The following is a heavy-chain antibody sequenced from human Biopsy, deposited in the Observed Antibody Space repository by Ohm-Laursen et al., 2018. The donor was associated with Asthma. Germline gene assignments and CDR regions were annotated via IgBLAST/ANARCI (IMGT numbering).Heavy chain of an antibody. V-gene: IGHV1-69*13. CDR1: GGTFNTYV. CDR2: INSVFGTT. Sequence: SVTVSCKSLGGTFNTYVIGWVRQAPGQGLEWMGGINSVFGTTTYPQKFQARATITADDSTSTVYMELSSLRSEDTAVYYCARKAGSCISRTCYSLDFWGQGTLVTVSS. D-gene: IGHD2-2*01. CDR3: ARKAGSCISRTCYSLDF. J-gene: IGHJ4*02.